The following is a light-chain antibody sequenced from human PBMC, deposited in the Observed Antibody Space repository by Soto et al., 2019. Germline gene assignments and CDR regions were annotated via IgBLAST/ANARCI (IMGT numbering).Light chain of an antibody. CDR3: QQSFLLPFT. V-gene: IGKV1-39*01. J-gene: IGKJ4*01. CDR2: AAS. Sequence: DIQMTQSPSSLSASVGDRVTITCRASQNASRFLNWYQQNLGKAPKLLIYAASNLHIGVPSRFSGSGSGTDFTLTIGGLQPEDFASYFCQQSFLLPFTFGGGTEVEI. CDR1: QNASRF.